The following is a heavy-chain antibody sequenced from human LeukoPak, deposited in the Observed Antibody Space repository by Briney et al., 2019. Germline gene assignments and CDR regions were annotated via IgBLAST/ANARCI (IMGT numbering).Heavy chain of an antibody. D-gene: IGHD2-2*01. CDR3: ARISGYCSSTSCWTPFDY. V-gene: IGHV4-4*02. CDR1: GASISSIYW. Sequence: SETLSLTCAVSGASISSIYWWSWVRQPPGKGLEWIGEISHSGSTNYNPSLKSRVTMSVDKSENQLSLKLTSVTAADTGVYYCARISGYCSSTSCWTPFDYWGQGTLVTVSS. J-gene: IGHJ4*02. CDR2: ISHSGST.